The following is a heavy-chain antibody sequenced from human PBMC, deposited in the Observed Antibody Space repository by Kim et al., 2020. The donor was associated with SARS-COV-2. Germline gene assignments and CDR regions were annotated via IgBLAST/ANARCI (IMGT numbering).Heavy chain of an antibody. J-gene: IGHJ6*02. V-gene: IGHV3-21*01. D-gene: IGHD4-17*01. Sequence: GGSLRLSCAASGFTFSSYSMNWVRQAPGKGLEWVSSISSSSSYIYYADSVKGRFTISRDNAKNSLYLQMNSLRAEDTAVYYCAPLTTVTTYYYYGMDVWGGGAAVTVS. CDR1: GFTFSSYS. CDR2: ISSSSSYI. CDR3: APLTTVTTYYYYGMDV.